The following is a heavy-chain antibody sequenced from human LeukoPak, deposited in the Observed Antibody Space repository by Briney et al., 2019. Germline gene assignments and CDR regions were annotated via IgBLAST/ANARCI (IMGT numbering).Heavy chain of an antibody. CDR3: ARVRCGDCYYFDY. V-gene: IGHV3-7*01. J-gene: IGHJ4*02. CDR1: GFTFSSYW. CDR2: IKQDRSEK. D-gene: IGHD2-21*01. Sequence: PGGSLRLSCAASGFTFSSYWMSWVRQAPGKGLEWVANIKQDRSEKYYVDSVKGRFTISRDNAKNSLYLQMNSLRAEDTAVYYCARVRCGDCYYFDYWGQGTLVTVSS.